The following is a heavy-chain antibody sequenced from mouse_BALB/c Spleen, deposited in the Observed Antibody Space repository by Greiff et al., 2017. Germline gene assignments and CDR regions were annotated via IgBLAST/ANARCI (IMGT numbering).Heavy chain of an antibody. CDR3: AKGTTVALDY. CDR1: GYTFTSYV. V-gene: IGHV1-14*01. Sequence: EVKLVESGPELVKPGASVKMSCKASGYTFTSYVMHWVKQKPGQGLEWIGYINPYNDGTKYNEKFKGKATLTSDKSSSTAYMELSSLTSEDSAVYYCAKGTTVALDYWGQGTTLTVSS. J-gene: IGHJ2*01. CDR2: INPYNDGT. D-gene: IGHD1-1*01.